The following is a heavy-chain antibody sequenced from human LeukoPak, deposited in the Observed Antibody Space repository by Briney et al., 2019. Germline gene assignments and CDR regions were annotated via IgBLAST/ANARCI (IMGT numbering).Heavy chain of an antibody. CDR3: ARGYTGTIDY. J-gene: IGHJ4*02. D-gene: IGHD1-1*01. Sequence: KTGGSLRLSCAASGFTFSSYSMNWVRQAPGKGLEWVSSISSSSSYIYYADSVKGRFTISRDNAKNLLYLQMNSLRAEDTAVYYCARGYTGTIDYWGQGTLVTVSS. CDR2: ISSSSSYI. CDR1: GFTFSSYS. V-gene: IGHV3-21*01.